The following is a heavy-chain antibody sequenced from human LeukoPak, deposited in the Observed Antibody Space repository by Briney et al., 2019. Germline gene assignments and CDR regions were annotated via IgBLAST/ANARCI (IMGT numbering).Heavy chain of an antibody. CDR1: GGSFSGYY. Sequence: PSETLSLTCAVYGGSFSGYYWNWIRQPPGKGLEWIGEINNSGSTNYNPSLKSRVTISRDTSKNQFSLKLSSVTAADTAVYYCARDFGYGDYFFDDWGQGTLVTVSS. D-gene: IGHD4-17*01. CDR2: INNSGST. V-gene: IGHV4-34*01. CDR3: ARDFGYGDYFFDD. J-gene: IGHJ4*02.